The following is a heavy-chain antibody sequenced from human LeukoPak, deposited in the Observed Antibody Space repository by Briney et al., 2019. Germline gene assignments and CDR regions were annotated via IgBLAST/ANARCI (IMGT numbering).Heavy chain of an antibody. V-gene: IGHV3-23*01. J-gene: IGHJ4*02. CDR2: ISGSGDRT. CDR1: GFTFDDYS. D-gene: IGHD2-2*01. CDR3: ARGRPGATLYFDS. Sequence: GGSLRLSCAASGFTFDDYSMTWVRQAPGKGLEWVSAISGSGDRTYLPDSAKGRITISRDNSKNTLYLEVNSLRVEDTAVYYCARGRPGATLYFDSWGQGTLVTVSS.